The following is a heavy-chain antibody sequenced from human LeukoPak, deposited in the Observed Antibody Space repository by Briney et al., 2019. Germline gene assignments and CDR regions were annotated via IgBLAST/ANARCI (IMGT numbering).Heavy chain of an antibody. CDR3: AREILGGFNPGAY. CDR1: LDSTTSNF. D-gene: IGHD1-14*01. V-gene: IGHV4-4*02. CDR2: IHRSGSP. Sequence: SETLSLTCTVSLDSTTSNFWSWVRQPPGKGPEWIGEIHRSGSPNYNPSLQSRVTISIDRSRNQIVLELSSVTAADTAVYYCAREILGGFNPGAYWGQGTLVTVSS. J-gene: IGHJ4*02.